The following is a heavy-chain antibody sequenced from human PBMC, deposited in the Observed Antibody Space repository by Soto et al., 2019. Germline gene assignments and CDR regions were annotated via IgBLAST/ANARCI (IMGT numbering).Heavy chain of an antibody. CDR3: AKEYNSWLDS. CDR1: GFSFSSYG. J-gene: IGHJ5*01. Sequence: PGGSLRLSCAASGFSFSSYGMHWVRQAPGKGLEWVAVISYDGNIEFYRDSVKGRFTISRDNSKNTLYLQMSSLRPEDTGVYYCAKEYNSWLDSWGQGTLVTVSS. V-gene: IGHV3-30*18. CDR2: ISYDGNIE. D-gene: IGHD1-1*01.